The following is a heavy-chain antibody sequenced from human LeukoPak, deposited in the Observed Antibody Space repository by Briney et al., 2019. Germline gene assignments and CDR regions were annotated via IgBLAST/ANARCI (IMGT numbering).Heavy chain of an antibody. V-gene: IGHV4-4*02. J-gene: IGHJ4*02. Sequence: SGTLSLTCAVSGGSISSSNWWSWVRQPPGKGLEWIGAIYHSGSTNFNPSLKSRVTISVDKSKNQFSLKLSSVTAAGTAVYYCAREVGQYYFDYWGQGTLVTVSS. CDR2: IYHSGST. D-gene: IGHD2-2*01. CDR1: GGSISSSNW. CDR3: AREVGQYYFDY.